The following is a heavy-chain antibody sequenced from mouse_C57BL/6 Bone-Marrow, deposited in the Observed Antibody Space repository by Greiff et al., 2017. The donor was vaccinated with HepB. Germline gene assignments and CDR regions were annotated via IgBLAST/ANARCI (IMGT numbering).Heavy chain of an antibody. CDR3: ARGVIVTFDY. CDR1: GYSFTGYF. J-gene: IGHJ2*01. D-gene: IGHD2-5*01. Sequence: EVQRVESGPELVKPGDSVKISCKASGYSFTGYFMNWVMQSNGKSLEWIGRINPYNGDTFYNQKFKGKATLTVDKSSSTAHMELRSLTSEDSAVYYCARGVIVTFDYWGQGTTLTVSS. V-gene: IGHV1-20*01. CDR2: INPYNGDT.